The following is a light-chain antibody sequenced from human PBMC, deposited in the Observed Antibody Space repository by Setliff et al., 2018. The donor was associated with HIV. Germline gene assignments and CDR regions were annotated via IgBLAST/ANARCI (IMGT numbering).Light chain of an antibody. CDR1: SSDVGSYNL. CDR3: SSYTITSTVV. CDR2: EGS. V-gene: IGLV2-14*02. Sequence: QSVLTQPASVSGSPGQSITISCTGTSSDVGSYNLVSWYQQHPGKAPKLIIYEGSKRPSGISNRFSGSKSGNTASLTIFGLQTEDEADYYCSSYTITSTVVFGGGTK. J-gene: IGLJ3*02.